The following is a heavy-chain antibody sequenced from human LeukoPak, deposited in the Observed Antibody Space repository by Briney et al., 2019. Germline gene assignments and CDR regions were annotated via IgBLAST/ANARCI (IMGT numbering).Heavy chain of an antibody. CDR2: IESSSTYI. CDR3: SRVLYSSDWVFGGYCAMDV. D-gene: IGHD6-19*01. CDR1: GFTFNSYS. V-gene: IGHV3-21*01. Sequence: AGGSLRLSCAASGFTFNSYSMNWVRQAPGKGLEWVSSIESSSTYIYYADSVKGRFTVSRNNAENSLYLQMNSLRAEDTAVYYCSRVLYSSDWVFGGYCAMDVWGQGTTVTVSS. J-gene: IGHJ6*02.